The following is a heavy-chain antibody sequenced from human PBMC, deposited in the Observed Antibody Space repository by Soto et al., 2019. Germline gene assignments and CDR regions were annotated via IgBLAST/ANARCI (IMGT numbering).Heavy chain of an antibody. D-gene: IGHD3-22*01. CDR3: AKGDSGGFPRYFDY. CDR1: GFTFSSYY. CDR2: VNEDGSEK. J-gene: IGHJ4*02. V-gene: IGHV3-7*03. Sequence: PGGSLRLSCAASGFTFSSYYMSWVRQAQGKGLEWVANVNEDGSEKYYVDSVKGRFTVSRDNAKNSLYLQMNSLKVEDTAVYFCAKGDSGGFPRYFDYRGQGTLVTVSS.